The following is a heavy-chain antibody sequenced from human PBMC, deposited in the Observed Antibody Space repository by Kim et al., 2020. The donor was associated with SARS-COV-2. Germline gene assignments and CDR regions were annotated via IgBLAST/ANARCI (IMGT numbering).Heavy chain of an antibody. CDR1: GYSISSGYY. CDR2: IYHSGST. Sequence: SETLSLTCTVSGYSISSGYYWGWIRQPPGKGLEWIGSIYHSGSTYYNPSLKSRVTISVDTSKNQFSLKLSSVTAADTAVYYCARGWLRSLAEEPFDPWGQGTLVTVSS. V-gene: IGHV4-38-2*02. D-gene: IGHD5-12*01. CDR3: ARGWLRSLAEEPFDP. J-gene: IGHJ5*02.